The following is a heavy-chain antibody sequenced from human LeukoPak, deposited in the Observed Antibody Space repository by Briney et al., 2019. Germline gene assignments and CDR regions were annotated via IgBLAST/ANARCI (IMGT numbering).Heavy chain of an antibody. D-gene: IGHD6-13*01. CDR2: FDPEDGET. Sequence: ASVTVSCKGSGYTLTELSMHWVRQPPGKGLGWVGGFDPEDGETIYAQKFQGRVTMTEDTSTDTAYMELRSLRSEDTAVYYWATIRGGIAAAGNRNWFDPWGQGTLVTVSS. CDR3: ATIRGGIAAAGNRNWFDP. CDR1: GYTLTELS. J-gene: IGHJ5*02. V-gene: IGHV1-24*01.